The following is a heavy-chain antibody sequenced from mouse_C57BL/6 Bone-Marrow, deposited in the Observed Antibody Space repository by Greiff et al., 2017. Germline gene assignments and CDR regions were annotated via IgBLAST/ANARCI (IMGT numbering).Heavy chain of an antibody. V-gene: IGHV14-1*01. CDR2: IDPEDGDT. J-gene: IGHJ4*01. CDR3: TTCGNYVYAMDY. CDR1: GFNIKDYY. Sequence: DVKLVESGAELVRPGASVKLSCTASGFNIKDYYMHWVQQTPEQGLEWIGRIDPEDGDTEYAPKFQGKATMTADTASNTAYLQLSSLTSEDTAVYYCTTCGNYVYAMDYWGQGTSVTVSS. D-gene: IGHD2-1*01.